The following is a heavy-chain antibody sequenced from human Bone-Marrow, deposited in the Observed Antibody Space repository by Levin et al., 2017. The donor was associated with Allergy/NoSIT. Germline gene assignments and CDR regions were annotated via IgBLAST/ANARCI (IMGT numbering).Heavy chain of an antibody. D-gene: IGHD6-13*01. V-gene: IGHV1-24*01. CDR2: FDPEEGET. CDR1: GYTLTEFP. CDR3: ATYSSTWRNDAFDL. J-gene: IGHJ3*01. Sequence: ASVKVSCKVSGYTLTEFPMHWVRQAPGKGLEWVGGFDPEEGETTYAQKLQGRVTMTEDTSTDTAYMELNSLKSEDTAVYYCATYSSTWRNDAFDLGGQGTMVVVSS.